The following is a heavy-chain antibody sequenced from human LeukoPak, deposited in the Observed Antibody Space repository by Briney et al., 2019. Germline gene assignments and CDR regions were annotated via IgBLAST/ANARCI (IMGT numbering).Heavy chain of an antibody. Sequence: SETLSLTCTVSGGSISSSRYYWAWIRQSPGKGLEWIGSLYYSGSAYYNPSLKSRVTISVDTSKSQFSLRLSSVTAADTAVYYCARVSVGANFDYWGQGTLVTVSS. CDR1: GGSISSSRYY. D-gene: IGHD1-26*01. CDR3: ARVSVGANFDY. J-gene: IGHJ4*02. CDR2: LYYSGSA. V-gene: IGHV4-39*07.